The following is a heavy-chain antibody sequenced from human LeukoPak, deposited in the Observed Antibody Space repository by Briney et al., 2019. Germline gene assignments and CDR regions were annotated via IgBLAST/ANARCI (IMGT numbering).Heavy chain of an antibody. CDR1: GGSFSGYY. V-gene: IGHV4-34*01. CDR3: ATRAPYSSSWYDDY. Sequence: PSETLSLTCDFYGGSFSGYYWSWTRQPPGKGLEWIGSIYYSGSTYYNPSLKSRVTISVDTSKNQFSLKLSSVTAADTAVYYCATRAPYSSSWYDDYWGQGTLVTVSS. D-gene: IGHD6-13*01. J-gene: IGHJ4*02. CDR2: IYYSGST.